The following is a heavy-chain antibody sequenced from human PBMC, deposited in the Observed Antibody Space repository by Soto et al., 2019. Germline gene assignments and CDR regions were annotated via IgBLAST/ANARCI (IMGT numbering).Heavy chain of an antibody. CDR3: ARHSPPMYDILTGTTRHPYYGMDV. CDR2: IYYSVST. V-gene: IGHV4-59*08. CDR1: GGSISSYY. Sequence: SETLSLTCSVSGGSISSYYWSWIRQPPGKGLEWIGYIYYSVSTNYNPSLKSRVTISVDTSKNQFSLKLSSLTAADTAVYYCARHSPPMYDILTGTTRHPYYGMDVWGQGTTVNVSS. D-gene: IGHD3-9*01. J-gene: IGHJ6*01.